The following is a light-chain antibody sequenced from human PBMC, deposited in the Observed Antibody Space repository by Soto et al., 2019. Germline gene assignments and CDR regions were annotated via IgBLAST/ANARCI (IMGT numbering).Light chain of an antibody. CDR2: GAS. CDR3: QQYGSSQS. Sequence: EIVLTQSPGTLSLSPGERATLSCRASQSVSSSYLAWYQQKPGQAPRLLIYGASSRATGIPDRFSGGGSGTDFTLTIRRLEPEDFAVYYCQQYGSSQSFGQGTKVEIK. CDR1: QSVSSSY. V-gene: IGKV3-20*01. J-gene: IGKJ1*01.